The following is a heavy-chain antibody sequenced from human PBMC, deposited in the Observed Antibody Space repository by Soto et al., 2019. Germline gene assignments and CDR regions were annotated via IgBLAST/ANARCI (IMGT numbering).Heavy chain of an antibody. Sequence: PGGSLRLSCAASGFTFSSYWMHWVRQAPGKGLVWVSRINSDGSSTSYADSVKGRFTISRDNSKNTLYLQMNSLRAEDTAVYYCAKDRGSTNYYYYYMDVWGKGTTVTVSS. CDR3: AKDRGSTNYYYYYMDV. CDR2: INSDGSST. V-gene: IGHV3-74*01. D-gene: IGHD1-26*01. J-gene: IGHJ6*03. CDR1: GFTFSSYW.